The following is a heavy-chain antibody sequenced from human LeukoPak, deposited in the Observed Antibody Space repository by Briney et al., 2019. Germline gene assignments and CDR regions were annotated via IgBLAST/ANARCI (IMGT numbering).Heavy chain of an antibody. Sequence: SETLSLTCTVSGDSFSSVSYYWSWIRQPAGKGLVWIGRIYATGSTNYNPSLKSRVTISVDTSKNQFSLKLSSVTAADTAVYYCARGGLLNWFDPWGQGTLVTVSS. CDR3: ARGGLLNWFDP. CDR2: IYATGST. V-gene: IGHV4-61*02. D-gene: IGHD1-26*01. CDR1: GDSFSSVSYY. J-gene: IGHJ5*02.